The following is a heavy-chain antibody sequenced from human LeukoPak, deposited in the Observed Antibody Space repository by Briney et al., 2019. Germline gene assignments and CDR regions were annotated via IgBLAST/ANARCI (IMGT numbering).Heavy chain of an antibody. J-gene: IGHJ4*02. V-gene: IGHV3-23*01. CDR3: ARDLYYYDSSGSLDY. CDR1: GFSFSHYA. CDR2: LRGDGET. D-gene: IGHD3-22*01. Sequence: PGGSLRLSCAASGFSFSHYAMSWVRQAPTRGLEWVSSLRGDGETFYADSVTGRFTLARDDSRNTVSLQLNNLRVDDTAVYYCARDLYYYDSSGSLDYWGQGTLVTVSS.